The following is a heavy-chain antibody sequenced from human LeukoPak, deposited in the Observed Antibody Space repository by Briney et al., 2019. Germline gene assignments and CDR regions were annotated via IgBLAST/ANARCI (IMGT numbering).Heavy chain of an antibody. CDR2: IGSSSSYI. CDR3: ARDSSGWADKFDY. V-gene: IGHV3-21*01. J-gene: IGHJ4*02. Sequence: GGSLRLSCAASGFTFNIYNMNWVRQAPGKGLEWVSSIGSSSSYIYYADSVKGRFTISRDNAKNSLYLHMNSLRAEDTAVYYCARDSSGWADKFDYWGQGTLVTVSS. CDR1: GFTFNIYN. D-gene: IGHD6-19*01.